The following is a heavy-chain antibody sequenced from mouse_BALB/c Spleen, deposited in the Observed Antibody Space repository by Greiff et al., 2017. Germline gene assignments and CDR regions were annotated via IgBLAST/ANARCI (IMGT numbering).Heavy chain of an antibody. CDR1: GFTFSSYA. Sequence: EVMLVESGGGLVKPGGSLKLSCAASGFTFSSYAMSWVRQTPEKRLEWVASISSGGSTYYPDSVKGRFTISRDNARNILYLQMSSLRSEDTAMYYCGRGRDGYWGQGTTLTVSA. CDR2: ISSGGST. CDR3: GRGRDGY. J-gene: IGHJ2*01. V-gene: IGHV5-6-5*01. D-gene: IGHD2-3*01.